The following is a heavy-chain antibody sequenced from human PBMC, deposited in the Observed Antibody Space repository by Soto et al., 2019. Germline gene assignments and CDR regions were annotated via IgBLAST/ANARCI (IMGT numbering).Heavy chain of an antibody. J-gene: IGHJ6*02. CDR3: ARSSSAGGYYYYYGMDV. CDR2: IYPGDSDT. Sequence: EVQLVQSGSEVKKPGESLKISCKGSGYIFASYWIGWVRQMPWKGLEWMGIIYPGDSDTKYSPSFQGQVTISADKSINTAYLHWSSLKASDTAMYYCARSSSAGGYYYYYGMDVWGQGTTVTVSS. CDR1: GYIFASYW. D-gene: IGHD3-10*01. V-gene: IGHV5-51*01.